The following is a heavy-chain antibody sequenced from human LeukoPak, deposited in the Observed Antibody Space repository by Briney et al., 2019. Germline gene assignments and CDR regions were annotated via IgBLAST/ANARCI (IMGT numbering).Heavy chain of an antibody. CDR2: ISGSGGST. Sequence: GGSLRLSCAASGFTFSSYAMSWVRQAPGKGLEWVSAISGSGGSTYYADSVKGRFTISRDNSKNTLFLQMISLRAEDTAVYYCAKAGHSWNYDFFYYGADVWGQGTTVTVSS. CDR3: AKAGHSWNYDFFYYGADV. V-gene: IGHV3-23*01. D-gene: IGHD1-7*01. CDR1: GFTFSSYA. J-gene: IGHJ6*02.